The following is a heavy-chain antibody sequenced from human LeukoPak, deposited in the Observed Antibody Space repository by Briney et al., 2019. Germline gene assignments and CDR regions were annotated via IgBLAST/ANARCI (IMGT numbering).Heavy chain of an antibody. CDR1: GGSISTYY. Sequence: NASETLSLTCTVSGGSISTYYWSWIRQPPGKGLEWIGYIFYSGSTNYNPSLKSRVTISVDTSKNQFSLKLSSVTAADTAVYYCARTIGYCSGGNCYPYYYGMDVWGQGTTVTVSS. D-gene: IGHD2-15*01. CDR2: IFYSGST. CDR3: ARTIGYCSGGNCYPYYYGMDV. J-gene: IGHJ6*02. V-gene: IGHV4-59*01.